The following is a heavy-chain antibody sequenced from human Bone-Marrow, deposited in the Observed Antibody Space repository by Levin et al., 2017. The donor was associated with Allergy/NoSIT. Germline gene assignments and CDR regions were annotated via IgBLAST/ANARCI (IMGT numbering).Heavy chain of an antibody. Sequence: SFLTLVKPTQTLTLTCTFSGFSLSTSGVGVGWIRHPPCPSLSLLSLLSFAYDKRYSPSLKSRLTITKDTSKNQVVLTMTNMDPVDTATYYCAHRLRGVITHAFDIWGQGTMVTVSS. V-gene: IGHV2-5*02. D-gene: IGHD3-10*01. CDR1: GFSLSTSGVG. CDR3: AHRLRGVITHAFDI. CDR2: LSFAYDK. J-gene: IGHJ3*02.